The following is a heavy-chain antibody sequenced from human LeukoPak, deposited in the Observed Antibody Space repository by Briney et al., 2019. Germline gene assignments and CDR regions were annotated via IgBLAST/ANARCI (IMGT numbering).Heavy chain of an antibody. CDR1: GFTFSSYA. J-gene: IGHJ4*02. CDR3: AKDPDFWSGYHKYYFDY. CDR2: ISGSGGST. D-gene: IGHD3-3*01. Sequence: GGSLRLSCAASGFTFSSYAMSWVRQAPGKGLEGVSAISGSGGSTYYADSVKGRFTISRDNSKNTLYLQMNSLRAEDTAVYYCAKDPDFWSGYHKYYFDYWGQGTLVTVSS. V-gene: IGHV3-23*01.